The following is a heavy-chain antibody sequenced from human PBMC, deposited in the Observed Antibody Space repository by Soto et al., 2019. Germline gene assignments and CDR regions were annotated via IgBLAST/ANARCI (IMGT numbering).Heavy chain of an antibody. CDR3: IKDLGGLRDY. V-gene: IGHV3-74*01. CDR2: INPGGSST. CDR1: GFTLRPYW. Sequence: AGGALRLSCAASGFTLRPYWMHWVRQAPGNGLVWVSSINPGGSSTSYAESVMGRFTVSRDNAKSTLYVQMNSLRAEDTAVYYCIKDLGGLRDYWGQGTLVTVSS. D-gene: IGHD1-26*01. J-gene: IGHJ4*02.